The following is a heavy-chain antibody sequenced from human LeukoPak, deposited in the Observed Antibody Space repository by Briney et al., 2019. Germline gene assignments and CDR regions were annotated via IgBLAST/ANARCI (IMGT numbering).Heavy chain of an antibody. J-gene: IGHJ4*02. Sequence: ASVKVSCKASGYTFTTLDINWVRQAPGQGLEWMGWISAYNGNTNYAQKLQGRVTMTTDTSTSTAYMELRSLRSDDTAVYYCARDRDYDILTAEDYWGQGTLVTVSS. D-gene: IGHD3-9*01. CDR2: ISAYNGNT. V-gene: IGHV1-18*01. CDR1: GYTFTTLD. CDR3: ARDRDYDILTAEDY.